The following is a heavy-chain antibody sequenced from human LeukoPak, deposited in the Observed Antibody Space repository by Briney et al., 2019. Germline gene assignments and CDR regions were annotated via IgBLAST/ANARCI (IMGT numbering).Heavy chain of an antibody. D-gene: IGHD1-26*01. J-gene: IGHJ4*02. Sequence: ASVKVSCTASGYTFTGYYMHWVRQAPGQGLEWMGRINTNNGATNYAQKLQGRVTITGNTSISTAYMELSSLRSDDTAVYYCTRESGSYHGNDYWGQGTLVTVSS. CDR2: INTNNGAT. V-gene: IGHV1-2*06. CDR1: GYTFTGYY. CDR3: TRESGSYHGNDY.